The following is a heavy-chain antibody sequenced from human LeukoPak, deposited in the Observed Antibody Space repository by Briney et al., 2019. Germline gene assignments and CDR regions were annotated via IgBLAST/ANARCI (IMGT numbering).Heavy chain of an antibody. D-gene: IGHD2-2*01. J-gene: IGHJ5*02. CDR3: AREYCSSTSCSRENNWFDP. Sequence: ASVKVSCKASGYTFTSYDINWVRQATGQGLEWMGWMNPNSGNTGYAQKFQGRVTMTRNTSISTAYMELSSLRSEDTAVYYCAREYCSSTSCSRENNWFDPWGQGTLVTVSS. V-gene: IGHV1-8*01. CDR2: MNPNSGNT. CDR1: GYTFTSYD.